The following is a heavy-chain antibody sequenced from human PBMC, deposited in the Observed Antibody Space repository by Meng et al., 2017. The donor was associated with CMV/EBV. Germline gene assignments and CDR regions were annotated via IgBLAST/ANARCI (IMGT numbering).Heavy chain of an antibody. CDR2: IYYSGST. CDR1: GGSISSYY. J-gene: IGHJ6*02. Sequence: GSLRLSCTASGGSISSYYWSWIRQPPGRGLEWIGYIYYSGSTNYNPSLKSRVTISVDTSKNQFSLKLSSVTAADTAVYYCARAYYDFWSGYFRNPNGMDVWGQGTTVTVSS. CDR3: ARAYYDFWSGYFRNPNGMDV. V-gene: IGHV4-59*01. D-gene: IGHD3-3*01.